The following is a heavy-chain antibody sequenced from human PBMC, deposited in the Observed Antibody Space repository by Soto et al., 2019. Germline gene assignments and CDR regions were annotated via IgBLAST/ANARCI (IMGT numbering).Heavy chain of an antibody. CDR2: IWYDGSNK. D-gene: IGHD5-12*01. J-gene: IGHJ4*02. CDR1: GFTFSSYG. V-gene: IGHV3-33*01. CDR3: ARGSDVDIVATTDLGY. Sequence: GGSLRLSCAASGFTFSSYGMHWVRQAPGKGLGWVAVIWYDGSNKYYADSVKGRFTISRDNSKNTLYLQMNSLRAEDTAVYYCARGSDVDIVATTDLGYWGQGTLVTVSS.